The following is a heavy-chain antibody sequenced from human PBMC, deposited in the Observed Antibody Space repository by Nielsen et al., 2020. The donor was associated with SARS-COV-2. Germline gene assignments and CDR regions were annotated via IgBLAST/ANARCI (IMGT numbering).Heavy chain of an antibody. CDR3: ARSGGYSSGWYVWYFDL. CDR1: GFTFSDYY. Sequence: GGSLRLSCAASGFTFSDYYMSWIRQAPGKGLEWVSYISSSSSYTNYADSVKGRFTISRDNAKNSLYLQMNSLRAEDTAVYYCARSGGYSSGWYVWYFDLWGRGTLVTVSS. D-gene: IGHD6-19*01. J-gene: IGHJ2*01. CDR2: ISSSSSYT. V-gene: IGHV3-11*06.